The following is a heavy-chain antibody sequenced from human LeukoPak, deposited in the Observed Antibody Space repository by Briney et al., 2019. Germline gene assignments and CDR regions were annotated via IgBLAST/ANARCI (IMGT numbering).Heavy chain of an antibody. CDR2: IYYSGST. V-gene: IGHV4-59*08. Sequence: SETLSLTCTVSGGSISSYYWSWIRQPPGKGLEYIGYIYYSGSTNYNPSLKSRLTISVDTSKNQFSLKLSSVTAADTAVYYCARGATGYSYGPPFDYWGQGTLVTVSS. CDR3: ARGATGYSYGPPFDY. D-gene: IGHD5-18*01. J-gene: IGHJ4*02. CDR1: GGSISSYY.